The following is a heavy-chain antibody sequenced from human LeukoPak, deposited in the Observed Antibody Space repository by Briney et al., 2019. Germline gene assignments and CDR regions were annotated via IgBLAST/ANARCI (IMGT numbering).Heavy chain of an antibody. J-gene: IGHJ4*02. CDR1: GFIFSSYS. Sequence: GGSLRLSCAASGFIFSSYSMNWVRQAPGKGLEWVSSISSSSSYIYYADSVKGRFTISRDNAKNSLYLQMNSLRAEDTAVYYCARGLGGSEGLDYWGQGTLVTVSS. CDR2: ISSSSSYI. V-gene: IGHV3-21*01. CDR3: ARGLGGSEGLDY. D-gene: IGHD3-10*01.